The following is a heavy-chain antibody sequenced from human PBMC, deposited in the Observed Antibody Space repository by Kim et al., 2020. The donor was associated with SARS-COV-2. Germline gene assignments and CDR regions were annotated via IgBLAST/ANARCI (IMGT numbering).Heavy chain of an antibody. J-gene: IGHJ6*02. D-gene: IGHD5-12*01. CDR3: ARRIVDIVATIERTSYYGMDV. V-gene: IGHV4-39*01. Sequence: SETLSLTCTVSGGSISSSSYYWGWIRQPPGKGLEWIGSIYYSGSTYYNPSLKSRVTISVDTSKNQFSLKLSSVTAADTAVYYCARRIVDIVATIERTSYYGMDVWGQGTTVTVSS. CDR2: IYYSGST. CDR1: GGSISSSSYY.